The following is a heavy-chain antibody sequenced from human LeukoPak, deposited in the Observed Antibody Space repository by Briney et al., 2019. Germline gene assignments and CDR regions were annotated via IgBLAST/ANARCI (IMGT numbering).Heavy chain of an antibody. D-gene: IGHD6-6*01. Sequence: SQTLSLTCTVSGGSISSGGYYWSWIRQPPGKGLEWIGYIYHSGSTYYNPSLKSRVTISVDRSKNQFSLKLSSVTAADTAVYYCARRRSSSNFDYWGQGTLVTVSS. CDR2: IYHSGST. V-gene: IGHV4-30-2*01. CDR3: ARRRSSSNFDY. CDR1: GGSISSGGYY. J-gene: IGHJ4*02.